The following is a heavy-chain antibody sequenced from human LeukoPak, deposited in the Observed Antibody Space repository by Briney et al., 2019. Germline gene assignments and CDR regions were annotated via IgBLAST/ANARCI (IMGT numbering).Heavy chain of an antibody. CDR2: ISWNSGSI. Sequence: GRSLRLSCAASGFTFDDYAMHWVRQAPGKGLEWVSGISWNSGSIGYADSVKGRFTISRDNAKNSLYLQMNSLRAEDTAVYYCASMAAAGTWGQGTLVTVSS. D-gene: IGHD6-13*01. J-gene: IGHJ4*02. CDR3: ASMAAAGT. CDR1: GFTFDDYA. V-gene: IGHV3-9*01.